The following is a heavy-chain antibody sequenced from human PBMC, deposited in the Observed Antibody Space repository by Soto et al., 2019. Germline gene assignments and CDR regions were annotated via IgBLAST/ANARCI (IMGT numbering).Heavy chain of an antibody. J-gene: IGHJ6*02. D-gene: IGHD3-10*01. CDR2: IIRIFSTP. CDR3: ARARLLWFGELSYYYYGMDV. CDR1: GGTFSSYA. V-gene: IGHV1-69*01. Sequence: SVKGSCKASGGTFSSYAISWVRQAPGQGLEWMGGIIRIFSTPNYAQKFQGRVTSTADEPTSTASMELSSLRSEDTAVYYCARARLLWFGELSYYYYGMDVWGQGTTVTVAS.